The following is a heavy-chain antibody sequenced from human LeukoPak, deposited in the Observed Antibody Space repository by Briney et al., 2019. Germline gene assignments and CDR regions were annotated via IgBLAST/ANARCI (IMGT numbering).Heavy chain of an antibody. V-gene: IGHV1-8*02. CDR1: GGTFSSYA. CDR3: ARGSYYYDSSGFPKPAFDP. CDR2: MNPAGGYT. Sequence: GASVKVSCKASGGTFSSYAISWVRQATGQGLEWMGWMNPAGGYTGYAQKFQGRVTMTRNTSISTAYMELSSLRSEDTAVYYCARGSYYYDSSGFPKPAFDPWGQGTLVTVSS. D-gene: IGHD3-22*01. J-gene: IGHJ5*02.